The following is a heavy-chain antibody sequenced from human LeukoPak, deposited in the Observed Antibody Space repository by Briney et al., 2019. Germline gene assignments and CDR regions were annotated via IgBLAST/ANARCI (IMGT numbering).Heavy chain of an antibody. CDR2: VYYSGNT. D-gene: IGHD3-22*01. CDR1: GGSISGFY. CDR3: ARDQVDYDIPDHFDY. V-gene: IGHV4-59*01. J-gene: IGHJ4*02. Sequence: SETLSLTCTVSGGSISGFYWNWIRQPPGKGLEWIGYVYYSGNTNYNPSLKSRVTISLDTSKNQFSLKLRSVTAADTAVYYCARDQVDYDIPDHFDYWGKGTLVAVSS.